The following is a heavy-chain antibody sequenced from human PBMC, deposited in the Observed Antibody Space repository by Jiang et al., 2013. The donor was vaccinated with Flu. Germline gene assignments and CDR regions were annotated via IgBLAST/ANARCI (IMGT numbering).Heavy chain of an antibody. V-gene: IGHV4-59*08. CDR3: AGRGRYSGYVDY. CDR2: IYYSGST. J-gene: IGHJ4*02. D-gene: IGHD5-12*01. Sequence: SGPGLVKPSETLSLTCTVSGGSISSYYWSWIRQPPGKGLEWIGYIYYSGSTNYNPSLKSRVTISVDTSKNQFSLKLSSVTAADTAVYYCAGRGRYSGYVDYWGQGTLVTVSS. CDR1: GGSISSYY.